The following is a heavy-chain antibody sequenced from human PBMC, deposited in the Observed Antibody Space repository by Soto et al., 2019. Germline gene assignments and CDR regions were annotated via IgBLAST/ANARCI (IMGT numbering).Heavy chain of an antibody. CDR3: ARGPGGLLWFGATGYFDY. D-gene: IGHD3-10*01. Sequence: PGGSLRLSCAASGFTFSSYSMNWVRQAPGKGLEWVSSISSSSSYIYYADSVKGRFTISRDNAKNSLYLQMNSLRAEDTAVYYCARGPGGLLWFGATGYFDYWGQGTLVTVSS. J-gene: IGHJ4*02. CDR2: ISSSSSYI. V-gene: IGHV3-21*01. CDR1: GFTFSSYS.